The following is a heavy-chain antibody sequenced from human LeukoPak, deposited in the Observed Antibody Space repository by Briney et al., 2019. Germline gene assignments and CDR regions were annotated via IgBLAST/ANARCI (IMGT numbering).Heavy chain of an antibody. CDR2: IYHSGST. V-gene: IGHV4-38-2*02. CDR3: ARIAAAGTCFGY. J-gene: IGHJ4*02. Sequence: SETLSLTCTVSGYSISSGYYWGWIRQPPGKGLEWIGSIYHSGSTYYNPSLKSRVTLSVDTSKNQFSLKLSSVTAADTAVYYCARIAAAGTCFGYWGQGTLVTVSS. D-gene: IGHD6-13*01. CDR1: GYSISSGYY.